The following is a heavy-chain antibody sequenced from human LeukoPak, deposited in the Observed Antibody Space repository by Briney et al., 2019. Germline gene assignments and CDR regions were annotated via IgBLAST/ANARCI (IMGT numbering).Heavy chain of an antibody. J-gene: IGHJ4*02. Sequence: SGPTLVNPTQTLTLTCTFSGFSLSTSGVGVGWIRQPPGKALEWLALIYWNDDRRYSPSLKSRLTITKDTSENQVVLTMTNMDPVDTATYYCAHHVRNYYDSSGYGYFDYWGQGTLVTVSS. CDR1: GFSLSTSGVG. D-gene: IGHD3-22*01. CDR2: IYWNDDR. V-gene: IGHV2-5*01. CDR3: AHHVRNYYDSSGYGYFDY.